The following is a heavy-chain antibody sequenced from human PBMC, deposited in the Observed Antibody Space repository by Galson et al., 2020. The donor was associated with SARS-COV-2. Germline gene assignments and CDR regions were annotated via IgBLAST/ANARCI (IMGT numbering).Heavy chain of an antibody. CDR1: GGSISSTTFY. CDR3: ARDSEDVCSDWPYYLDH. J-gene: IGHJ4*02. Sequence: SETLSLTCTVSGGSISSTTFYWGWIRQPLGKGLEWIGSIYSSGNTYYNPSLKRRVTISIDSAKNQFSLNLKSVTAADTALYYCARDSEDVCSDWPYYLDHWGQGILVNVSS. D-gene: IGHD6-19*01. CDR2: IYSSGNT. V-gene: IGHV4-39*07.